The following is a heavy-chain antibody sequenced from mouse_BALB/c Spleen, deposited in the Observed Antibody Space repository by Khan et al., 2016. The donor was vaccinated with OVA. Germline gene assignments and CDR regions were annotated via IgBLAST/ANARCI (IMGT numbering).Heavy chain of an antibody. CDR1: GFTFTTYT. J-gene: IGHJ3*01. CDR2: IIPGNDYT. Sequence: QVQLKESGAELVRPGASVKMSCKASGFTFTTYTIHWVQQRPGQGLEWIGNIIPGNDYTNYTQKFKDRVTLTADNSSSTVYLQLSSLTSEDSAVYYCVREGAYYKSGGWFAYWGQGTLVTVSA. CDR3: VREGAYYKSGGWFAY. V-gene: IGHV1-4*01. D-gene: IGHD2-12*01.